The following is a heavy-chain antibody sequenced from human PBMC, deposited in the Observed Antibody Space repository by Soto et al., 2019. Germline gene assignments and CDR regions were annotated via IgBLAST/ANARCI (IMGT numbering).Heavy chain of an antibody. J-gene: IGHJ4*02. V-gene: IGHV3-48*02. D-gene: IGHD3-16*01. Sequence: PGGSLSLTCEASGFSISGYSMNWIRHSPGKGLKWLAYTTISTGRIVYADFAKGRFTISTDNAKNSVFLQLNSLRDEDTAVYYCVTDRDLGRDMLHCDFWGQGTLVTVSS. CDR2: TTISTGRI. CDR1: GFSISGYS. CDR3: VTDRDLGRDMLHCDF.